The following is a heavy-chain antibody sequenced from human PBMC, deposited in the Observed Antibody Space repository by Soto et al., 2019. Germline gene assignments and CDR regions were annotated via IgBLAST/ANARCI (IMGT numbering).Heavy chain of an antibody. J-gene: IGHJ4*02. Sequence: QVRLEQSGPEVKKTGASVKVSRKASGYTFTSYGISWVRQAPGQGLEWMGWINIYSGDANYAQSFQDRVTMTRDTSTNTVYMEMRTRRSDDTAVYYCARALYYYDNSGLAYWGQVTLVTVSS. CDR1: GYTFTSYG. V-gene: IGHV1-18*01. CDR3: ARALYYYDNSGLAY. D-gene: IGHD3-22*01. CDR2: INIYSGDA.